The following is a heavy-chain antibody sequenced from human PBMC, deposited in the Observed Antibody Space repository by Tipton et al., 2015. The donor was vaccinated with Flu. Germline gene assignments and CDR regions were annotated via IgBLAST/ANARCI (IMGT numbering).Heavy chain of an antibody. V-gene: IGHV4-38-2*02. Sequence: TLSLTCTVSGYSISSGYYWGWIRQPPGKGLEWIGSIYHSGSTYYNPSLKSRVAISVDTSKNQFSLKLSFVTAADTAVYYCARVPRMGYSYGWGDYWGQGTLVTVSS. CDR2: IYHSGST. D-gene: IGHD5-18*01. CDR3: ARVPRMGYSYGWGDY. CDR1: GYSISSGYY. J-gene: IGHJ4*02.